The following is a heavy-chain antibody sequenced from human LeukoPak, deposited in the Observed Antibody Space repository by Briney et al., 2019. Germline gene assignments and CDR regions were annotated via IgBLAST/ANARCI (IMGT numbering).Heavy chain of an antibody. Sequence: GGSLRLSCAASEFALSDYYMSWVRQAPGKGLEWVSYISSGGDTKYYADSVKGRFTISRDNAKNSLYLQMNNLRAEDTAVYYCAREMGGDYGSGTFFDLWGQGNMVTVSS. D-gene: IGHD3-10*01. J-gene: IGHJ4*02. V-gene: IGHV3-11*01. CDR3: AREMGGDYGSGTFFDL. CDR1: EFALSDYY. CDR2: ISSGGDTK.